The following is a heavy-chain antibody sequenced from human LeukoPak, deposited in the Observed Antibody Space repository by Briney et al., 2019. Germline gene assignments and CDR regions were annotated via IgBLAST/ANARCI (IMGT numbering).Heavy chain of an antibody. J-gene: IGHJ4*02. D-gene: IGHD5-24*01. V-gene: IGHV1-8*01. CDR1: GYTFTSYD. CDR3: AITRDGYNGNYFGF. CDR2: MSPNSGDT. Sequence: ASVKVSCKASGYTFTSYDFNWVRQATGQRPEWMGWMSPNSGDTGYAQKFQDRVTMTRNTSISTAYMELSSLRSDDSAIYYCAITRDGYNGNYFGFWGQGTLVTVSS.